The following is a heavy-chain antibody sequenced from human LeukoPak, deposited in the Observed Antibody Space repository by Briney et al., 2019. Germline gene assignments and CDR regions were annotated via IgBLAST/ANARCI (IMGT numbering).Heavy chain of an antibody. D-gene: IGHD2-2*01. CDR3: ARGSWRDCSGTSCTYYFDY. V-gene: IGHV1-8*01. CDR2: MNPNSGNT. J-gene: IGHJ4*02. CDR1: GYTFTSYD. Sequence: GASVKVSCKTSGYTFTSYDINWVRQATGQGLEWMGWMNPNSGNTGYAQNFQGRVTMTRNTSINTAYVELSSLRSEDTAVYYCARGSWRDCSGTSCTYYFDYWGQGTLVTVSS.